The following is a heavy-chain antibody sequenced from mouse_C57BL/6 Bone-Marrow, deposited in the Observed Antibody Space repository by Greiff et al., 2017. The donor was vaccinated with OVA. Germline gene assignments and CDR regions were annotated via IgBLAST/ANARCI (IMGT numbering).Heavy chain of an antibody. CDR3: ARSYYYGSSYGWFAY. V-gene: IGHV1-81*01. CDR1: GYTFTSYG. J-gene: IGHJ3*01. CDR2: IYPRSGNT. Sequence: VQLQQSGAELARPGASVKLSCKASGYTFTSYGISWVKQRTGQGLEWIGEIYPRSGNTYYNEKFKGKATLTADKSSSTAYMELRSLTSEDSAVYFCARSYYYGSSYGWFAYWGQGTLVTVSA. D-gene: IGHD1-1*01.